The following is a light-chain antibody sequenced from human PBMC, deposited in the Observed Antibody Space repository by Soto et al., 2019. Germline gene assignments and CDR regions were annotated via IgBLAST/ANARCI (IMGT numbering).Light chain of an antibody. Sequence: DIQMTQSPSTLSGSVGDRFTITCRASQTISSWLAWYQQKPGKAPKLLIYKASTLKSGVSSRFSGSGSGTEFTLTISSLQPDDFATYYCQPYNSYSEAFGQGTKVEIK. CDR3: QPYNSYSEA. J-gene: IGKJ1*01. CDR2: KAS. CDR1: QTISSW. V-gene: IGKV1-5*03.